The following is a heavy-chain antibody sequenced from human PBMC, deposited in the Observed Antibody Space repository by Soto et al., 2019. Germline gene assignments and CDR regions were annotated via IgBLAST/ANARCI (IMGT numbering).Heavy chain of an antibody. V-gene: IGHV4-39*01. CDR3: ARHAATYIVVVVAAMPRYFDY. J-gene: IGHJ4*02. CDR2: IYYSGST. D-gene: IGHD2-15*01. CDR1: GGSISSSSYY. Sequence: SETLSLTCTVSGGSISSSSYYWGWIRQPPGKGLEWIGSIYYSGSTYYNPSLKSRVTISVDTSKNQFSLKLSSVTAADTAVYYCARHAATYIVVVVAAMPRYFDYWGQGTLVTVSS.